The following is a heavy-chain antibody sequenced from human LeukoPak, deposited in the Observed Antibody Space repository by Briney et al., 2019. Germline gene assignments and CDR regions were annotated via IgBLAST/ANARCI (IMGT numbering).Heavy chain of an antibody. J-gene: IGHJ4*02. CDR3: ARSSIIAAAGPYYFDY. V-gene: IGHV1-69*06. CDR1: GYTFTSYA. D-gene: IGHD6-13*01. Sequence: SVKVSCKASGYTFTSYAISWVRQAPGQGLEWMGGIIPMFGTANYAQKFQGRVTITADKSTSTAYMELSSLRSEDTAVYYCARSSIIAAAGPYYFDYWGQGTLVTVSS. CDR2: IIPMFGTA.